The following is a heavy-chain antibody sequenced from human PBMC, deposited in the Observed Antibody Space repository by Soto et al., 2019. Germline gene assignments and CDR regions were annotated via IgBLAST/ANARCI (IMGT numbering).Heavy chain of an antibody. D-gene: IGHD3-22*01. CDR2: IYSGGST. CDR1: GFTFSSYA. V-gene: IGHV3-53*01. CDR3: AREGYYYDSSGMPRGAFDI. Sequence: LRLSCAASGFTFSSYAMHWVRQAPGKGLEWVAVIYSGGSTYYADSVKGRFTISRDNSKNTLYLQMNSLRAEDTAVYYCAREGYYYDSSGMPRGAFDIWGQGTMVTVSS. J-gene: IGHJ3*02.